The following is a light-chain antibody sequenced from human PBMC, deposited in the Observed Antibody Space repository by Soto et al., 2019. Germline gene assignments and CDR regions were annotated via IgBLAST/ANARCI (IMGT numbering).Light chain of an antibody. CDR3: QHYHSQSIT. Sequence: DILLIQSPATLSASVGDRITITCRASENIFKFLAWYQQRSGSAPNLLIYAASDFEKGVPSRFSGSGSGTEFTLTIDNLQPNDSATYFCQHYHSQSITFGGGTQVDVK. J-gene: IGKJ4*01. V-gene: IGKV1-5*01. CDR2: AAS. CDR1: ENIFKF.